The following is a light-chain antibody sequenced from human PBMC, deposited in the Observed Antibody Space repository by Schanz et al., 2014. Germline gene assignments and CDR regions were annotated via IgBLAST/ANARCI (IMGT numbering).Light chain of an antibody. V-gene: IGLV7-46*01. CDR2: DTS. Sequence: QAVVTQEPSLTVSPGGTVTLTCGSSTGPVTNTNYPYWFQQKTSQAPRTLIYDTSNKNSWTPARFSGSLLGGKAALTLSGAQPEDEADYYCFLSYSGAIVFGGGTKLTVL. CDR1: TGPVTNTNY. J-gene: IGLJ3*02. CDR3: FLSYSGAIV.